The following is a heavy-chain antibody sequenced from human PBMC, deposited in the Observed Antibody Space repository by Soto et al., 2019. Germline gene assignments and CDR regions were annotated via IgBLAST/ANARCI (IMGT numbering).Heavy chain of an antibody. Sequence: PGESLKISCKGSGYSFTNYWISWVRRMPGKGLEWMGDIDPVDSYTNYSPSFQGHVTFSVDTSISTAYLQWSSLKASDTAMYYCARIESIARNGFDPWGQGTLVTVSS. V-gene: IGHV5-10-1*01. J-gene: IGHJ5*02. D-gene: IGHD6-13*01. CDR3: ARIESIARNGFDP. CDR1: GYSFTNYW. CDR2: IDPVDSYT.